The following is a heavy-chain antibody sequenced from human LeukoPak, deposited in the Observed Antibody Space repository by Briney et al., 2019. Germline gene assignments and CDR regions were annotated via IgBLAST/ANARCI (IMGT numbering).Heavy chain of an antibody. CDR3: AREGGFYRPLDY. J-gene: IGHJ4*02. V-gene: IGHV4-4*02. Sequence: SGTPYPTLGGFGSSLPNTNTWAWVRHPPREGLEWIGEVHLDGRTNYNPSLKSRLIMSVDLPENHISLKLTSVTAADTAVYYCAREGGFYRPLDYSGQGTLVTVSS. CDR1: GSSLPNTNT. D-gene: IGHD3-3*01. CDR2: VHLDGRT.